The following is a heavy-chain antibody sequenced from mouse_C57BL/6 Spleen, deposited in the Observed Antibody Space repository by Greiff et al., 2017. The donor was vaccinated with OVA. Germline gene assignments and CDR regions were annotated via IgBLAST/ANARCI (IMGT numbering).Heavy chain of an antibody. CDR1: GFTFSNYW. CDR2: IRLKSDNYAT. Sequence: EVKLEESGGGLVQPGGSMKLSCVASGFTFSNYWMNWVRQSPEKGLEWVAQIRLKSDNYATHYAESVKGRFTISRDDSKSSVYLQMNNLRAEDTGIYYCTGVDGYYVRAWFAYWGQGTLVTVSA. D-gene: IGHD2-3*01. J-gene: IGHJ3*01. CDR3: TGVDGYYVRAWFAY. V-gene: IGHV6-3*01.